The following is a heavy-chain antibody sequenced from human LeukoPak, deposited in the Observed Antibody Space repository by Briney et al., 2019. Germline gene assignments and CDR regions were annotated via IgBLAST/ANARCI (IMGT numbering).Heavy chain of an antibody. V-gene: IGHV4-34*01. CDR1: GGSFSGYY. J-gene: IGHJ6*03. CDR3: ARQVWGYYGSGSYSDSVYYYMDV. D-gene: IGHD3-10*01. CDR2: INHSGST. Sequence: KASETLSLTCAVYGGSFSGYYWSWIRQPSGKGLEWIGEINHSGSTNYNPSLKSRVTISVDTSKNQFSLKLSSVTAADTAVYYCARQVWGYYGSGSYSDSVYYYMDVWGKGTTVTISS.